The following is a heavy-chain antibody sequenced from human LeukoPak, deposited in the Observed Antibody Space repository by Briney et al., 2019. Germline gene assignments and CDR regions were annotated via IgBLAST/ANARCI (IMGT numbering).Heavy chain of an antibody. CDR2: INHSGST. CDR1: GGSFSGYY. Sequence: SETLSLTCAIYGGSFSGYYWSWIRQPPGKGLKWIGEINHSGSTNYNPSLKSRVTISVDTSKNQFSLKLSSVTAADTAVYYCARGGSSGWYRWFDPWGQGTLVTVSS. CDR3: ARGGSSGWYRWFDP. D-gene: IGHD6-19*01. J-gene: IGHJ5*02. V-gene: IGHV4-34*01.